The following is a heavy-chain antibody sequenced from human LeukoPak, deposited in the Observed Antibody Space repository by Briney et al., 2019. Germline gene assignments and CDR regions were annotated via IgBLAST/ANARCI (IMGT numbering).Heavy chain of an antibody. CDR3: GRRPDCSGGSCFVDY. Sequence: GGSLKLSCAASGFTFSDHYMDWVRQAPGKGLEWVGRSSNKAYSHTTQYAASVKGRFTISRDDSKNSLYLQMNSLKTEDTAVYYCGRRPDCSGGSCFVDYWGQGTLVTVPS. J-gene: IGHJ4*02. V-gene: IGHV3-72*01. D-gene: IGHD2-15*01. CDR2: SSNKAYSHTT. CDR1: GFTFSDHY.